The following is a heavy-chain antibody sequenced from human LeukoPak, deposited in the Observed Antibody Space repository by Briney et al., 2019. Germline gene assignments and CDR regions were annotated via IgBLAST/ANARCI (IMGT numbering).Heavy chain of an antibody. Sequence: GESLKISCKGSGYSFTSYWIGWVRQMPGKGLEWMGIIYPGDSDTRYSPSFQGQVTISADKSISTAYLQWSSLKASDTAMYYCARDLTPPSASFWSGYYRALDYWGQGTLVTVSS. CDR2: IYPGDSDT. V-gene: IGHV5-51*01. D-gene: IGHD3-3*01. J-gene: IGHJ4*02. CDR1: GYSFTSYW. CDR3: ARDLTPPSASFWSGYYRALDY.